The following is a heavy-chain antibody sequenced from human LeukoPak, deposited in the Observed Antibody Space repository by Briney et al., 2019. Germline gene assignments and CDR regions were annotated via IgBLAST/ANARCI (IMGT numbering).Heavy chain of an antibody. CDR1: GYTLTELS. J-gene: IGHJ3*02. V-gene: IGHV1-24*01. D-gene: IGHD3-22*01. CDR2: FDPEDGET. Sequence: GASVKVSCKVSGYTLTELSMHWVRQAPGKGLEWMGGFDPEDGETIYAQKFQGRVTMTEDTSTDTAYMELSSLRSEDTAVYYCARDWLGSSGPGAFDIWGQGTMVTVSS. CDR3: ARDWLGSSGPGAFDI.